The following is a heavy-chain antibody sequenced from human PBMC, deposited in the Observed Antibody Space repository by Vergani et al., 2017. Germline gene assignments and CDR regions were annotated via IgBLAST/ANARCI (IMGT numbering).Heavy chain of an antibody. CDR3: ARSTAIRNWFDP. CDR1: GGSISSGSYY. V-gene: IGHV4-61*02. D-gene: IGHD5-18*01. Sequence: QVQLQESGPGLVKPSQTLSLTCTVSGGSISSGSYYWSWIRQPAGKGLEWIGRIYTSGSTNYNPSLKSRVTISVDTSKNQFSLKLSSVTAADTAVYYCARSTAIRNWFDPWGQGTLVTVSS. J-gene: IGHJ5*02. CDR2: IYTSGST.